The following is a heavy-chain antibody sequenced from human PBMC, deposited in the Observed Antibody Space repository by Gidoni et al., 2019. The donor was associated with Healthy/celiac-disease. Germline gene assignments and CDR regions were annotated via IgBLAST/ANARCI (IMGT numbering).Heavy chain of an antibody. D-gene: IGHD3-22*01. Sequence: EVQLLESGGGLVQPGGSLRLSCAASVFTFSSDAMCWVRQDPGKGLEWVSAISGSVGSPYYADSVKGRFTISRDKSKNTLYLQMNSLRAEDTAVYYCAQTAPADSSGYYYNWGQGTLVTVSS. CDR3: AQTAPADSSGYYYN. CDR1: VFTFSSDA. CDR2: ISGSVGSP. V-gene: IGHV3-23*01. J-gene: IGHJ4*02.